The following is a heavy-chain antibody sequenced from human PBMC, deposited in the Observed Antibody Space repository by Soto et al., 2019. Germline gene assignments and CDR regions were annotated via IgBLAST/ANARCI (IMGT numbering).Heavy chain of an antibody. CDR2: ISGSAGST. CDR3: AKFRGDCGGGSCHQEGYLDY. J-gene: IGHJ4*02. V-gene: IGHV3-23*01. D-gene: IGHD2-15*01. Sequence: VQLLESGGGLVQPGGSLRLSCAASGFTFSSYAMSWVRQAPGKGLEWVSAISGSAGSTYYPDSVKGRFTISRDNSKNTLSRQMNSLRAEYTVVYYCAKFRGDCGGGSCHQEGYLDYWGQGTLVTVSS. CDR1: GFTFSSYA.